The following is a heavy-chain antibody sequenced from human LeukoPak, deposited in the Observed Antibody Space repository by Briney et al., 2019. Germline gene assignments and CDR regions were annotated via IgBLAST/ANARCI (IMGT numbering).Heavy chain of an antibody. D-gene: IGHD3-10*01. CDR3: AKSGRAYYYGSGSYYNAEFDY. V-gene: IGHV3-30*18. CDR1: GFTFSSYG. Sequence: GGSLRLSCAASGFTFSSYGMHWVRQAPGKGLEWVAVISYDGSNKYYADSVKGRFTISRDNSKNTLYLQMNSLRAEDTAVYYCAKSGRAYYYGSGSYYNAEFDYWGQGTLVTVSS. CDR2: ISYDGSNK. J-gene: IGHJ4*02.